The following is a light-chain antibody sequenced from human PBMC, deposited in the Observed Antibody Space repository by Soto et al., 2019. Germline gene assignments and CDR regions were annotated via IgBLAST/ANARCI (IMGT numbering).Light chain of an antibody. J-gene: IGKJ1*01. CDR2: KAS. CDR3: QQYNSYSPRT. V-gene: IGKV1-5*03. Sequence: DIQMTQSPSTLSASVGDRVTITCRASQTISSWLAWYQQKPGKAPKLLIYKASTLKSGVPSRFSGSASGTDFTLTISSLQPYDFATYYCQQYNSYSPRTFGQGTKVDI. CDR1: QTISSW.